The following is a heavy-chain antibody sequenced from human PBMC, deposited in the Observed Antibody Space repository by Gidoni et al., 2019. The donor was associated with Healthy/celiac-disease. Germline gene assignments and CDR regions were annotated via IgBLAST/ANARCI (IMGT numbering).Heavy chain of an antibody. CDR3: TLSFYGDYP. D-gene: IGHD4-17*01. Sequence: VQLVQSGGGLVNPGGSPRLSRAAPGLTFSTARLSWVRPAPGKGLGWVGRIKSKTDGGTTDYAAPVKGRFTISRDDSKNTLYLQMNSLKTADTAVYYCTLSFYGDYPWGQGTLVTVSS. CDR1: GLTFSTAR. V-gene: IGHV3-15*01. CDR2: IKSKTDGGTT. J-gene: IGHJ5*02.